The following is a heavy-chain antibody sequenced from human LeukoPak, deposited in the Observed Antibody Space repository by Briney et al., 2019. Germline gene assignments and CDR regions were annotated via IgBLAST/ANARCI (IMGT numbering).Heavy chain of an antibody. CDR1: GGTFSSYS. CDR3: ARDGVAEMATIADY. CDR2: IIPILGIA. D-gene: IGHD5-24*01. Sequence: SVKVSCKASGGTFSSYSIRWVRQAPGQGLEWMGRIIPILGIANYAQKFQGRVTITADKSTSTAYMELSSLRSEDTAVYYYARDGVAEMATIADYWGQETRVTVSS. J-gene: IGHJ4*02. V-gene: IGHV1-69*04.